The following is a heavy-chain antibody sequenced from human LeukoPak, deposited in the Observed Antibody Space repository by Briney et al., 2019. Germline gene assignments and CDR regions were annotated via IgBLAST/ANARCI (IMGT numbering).Heavy chain of an antibody. D-gene: IGHD2-2*02. Sequence: GGSLRLSCAASGLTFSSYAMSWVRQAPGKGLEWVSAISGSGGGTYYADSVKGRFTISRDNSKNTLYLQMNSLRAEDTAVYYCAKDWAAIPLYYYYYYMDVWGKGTTVTVSS. CDR1: GLTFSSYA. V-gene: IGHV3-23*01. CDR2: ISGSGGGT. J-gene: IGHJ6*03. CDR3: AKDWAAIPLYYYYYYMDV.